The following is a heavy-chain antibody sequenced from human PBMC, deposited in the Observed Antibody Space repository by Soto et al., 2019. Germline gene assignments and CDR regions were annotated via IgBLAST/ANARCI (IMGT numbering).Heavy chain of an antibody. J-gene: IGHJ6*02. D-gene: IGHD3-10*01. CDR1: GGSITNYY. Sequence: QVQLQESGPGLVKPSETLSLTCTVSGGSITNYYCSWFRQPPGKGLEWIGYINYDGYSAYNMSLKRRVTLTMKASKTQFSLMLESVAATDTDVYYCGRHGFGPLHGLVDVWGPGTTVIVSS. CDR3: GRHGFGPLHGLVDV. V-gene: IGHV4-59*08. CDR2: INYDGYS.